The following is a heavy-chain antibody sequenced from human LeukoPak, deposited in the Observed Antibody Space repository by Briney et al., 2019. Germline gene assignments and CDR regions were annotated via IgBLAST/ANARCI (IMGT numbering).Heavy chain of an antibody. Sequence: SETLSLTCSVSGGSISSYYWSWIRQPAGKGLEWIGRIYTSGSTNYNPSLKSRVTMSVDTSKNQFSLKLSSVTAADTAVYYCAREWVDVVVVPAAMDYYYYMDVWGKGTTVTVSS. CDR2: IYTSGST. CDR3: AREWVDVVVVPAAMDYYYYMDV. J-gene: IGHJ6*03. D-gene: IGHD2-2*03. CDR1: GGSISSYY. V-gene: IGHV4-4*07.